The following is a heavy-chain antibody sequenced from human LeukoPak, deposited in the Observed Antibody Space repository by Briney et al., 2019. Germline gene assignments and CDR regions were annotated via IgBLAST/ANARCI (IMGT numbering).Heavy chain of an antibody. CDR3: ARDASYHVSSDYYDAFDI. CDR2: ISSSSSYI. CDR1: GFTFSDYY. V-gene: IGHV3-11*06. Sequence: KPGGSLRLSCAASGFTFSDYYMSWIRQAPGKGLEWVSYISSSSSYIYYADSVKGRFTISRDNAKNSLYLQMNSLRAEDTAVYYCARDASYHVSSDYYDAFDIWGQGTMVTVSS. J-gene: IGHJ3*02. D-gene: IGHD3-22*01.